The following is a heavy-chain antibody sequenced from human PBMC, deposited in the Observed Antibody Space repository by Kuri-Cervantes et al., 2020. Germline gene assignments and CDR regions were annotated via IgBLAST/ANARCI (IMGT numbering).Heavy chain of an antibody. CDR2: IYYSGNT. D-gene: IGHD2/OR15-2a*01. Sequence: SQTLSLTCAVSGGSISSDYWGWIRQPPGKELEWIATIYYSGNTYYNPSLKSRVTISGDTSKNQFSLRLNSVTAADTAVYFCARQGGIGGNSQFDPWGQGTLVTVSS. CDR1: GGSISSDY. V-gene: IGHV4-38-2*01. CDR3: ARQGGIGGNSQFDP. J-gene: IGHJ5*02.